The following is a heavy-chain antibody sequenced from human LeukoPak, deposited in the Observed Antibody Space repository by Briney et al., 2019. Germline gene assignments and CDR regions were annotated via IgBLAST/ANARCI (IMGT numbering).Heavy chain of an antibody. CDR3: ARQYCYYSIDC. Sequence: PSETLTLTCTVSGASISSYYWSWIRQPPGKGVEWIGYIHYSEGTSYNPSLKSRVTISVDTSKNQFSLKLSSVTAADTAVYYCARQYCYYSIDCWGQGILVSVSS. D-gene: IGHD3-22*01. J-gene: IGHJ4*01. CDR2: IHYSEGT. CDR1: GASISSYY. V-gene: IGHV4-59*08.